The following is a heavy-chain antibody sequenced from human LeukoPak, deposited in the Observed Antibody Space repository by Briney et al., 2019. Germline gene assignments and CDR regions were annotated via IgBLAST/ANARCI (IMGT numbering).Heavy chain of an antibody. V-gene: IGHV4-34*01. CDR2: VSHSGRT. CDR3: ARQSISIFGVVKNWFDP. CDR1: GGSLSGYY. D-gene: IGHD3-3*01. J-gene: IGHJ5*02. Sequence: PSETLSLTCAVYGGSLSGYYWSWIRRPPGKGLEWIGEVSHSGRTNYNPSLKSRVIISIETSKSPFSLNLRSVTAADMGVYYCARQSISIFGVVKNWFDPWGQGTAVTVSS.